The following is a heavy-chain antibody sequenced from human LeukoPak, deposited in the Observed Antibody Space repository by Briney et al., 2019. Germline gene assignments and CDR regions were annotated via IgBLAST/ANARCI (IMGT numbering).Heavy chain of an antibody. CDR2: IKEDASEQ. V-gene: IGHV3-7*01. D-gene: IGHD1-26*01. J-gene: IGHJ4*02. CDR3: ARAPRGGYSGSYVDC. Sequence: GGSLRLSCAASGFTFSSYWMRWVPQAPGNGLEWVAHIKEDASEQRYVDSVKGRFTICRDSASLYLQMNSLRAEETAVYYCARAPRGGYSGSYVDCWSQGTLVTVSS. CDR1: GFTFSSYW.